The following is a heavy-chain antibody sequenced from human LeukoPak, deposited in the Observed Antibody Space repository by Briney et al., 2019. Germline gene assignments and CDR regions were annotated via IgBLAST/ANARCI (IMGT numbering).Heavy chain of an antibody. Sequence: SETLSLTCTVSGGSISSSSYYWGWIRQPPGKGLEWIGEINHSGSTNYNPSLKSRVTISVDTSKNQFSLKLSSVTAADTAVYYCARAPCRGGSCHLDYWGQGTLVTVSS. V-gene: IGHV4-39*07. J-gene: IGHJ4*02. D-gene: IGHD2-15*01. CDR2: INHSGST. CDR1: GGSISSSSYY. CDR3: ARAPCRGGSCHLDY.